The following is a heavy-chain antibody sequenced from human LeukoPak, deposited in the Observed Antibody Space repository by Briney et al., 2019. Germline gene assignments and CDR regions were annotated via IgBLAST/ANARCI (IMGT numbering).Heavy chain of an antibody. CDR3: ARAGRAGSTGYSSSWYVDDAFDI. V-gene: IGHV1-2*02. CDR1: GYTFTGYY. Sequence: ASVKVSCKASGYTFTGYYMHWVRQAPGQGLEWMGWINPNSGGTNYAQKFQGRVTMTRDTSISTAYMELSRLRSDDTAVYYCARAGRAGSTGYSSSWYVDDAFDIWGQGTMVTVSS. CDR2: INPNSGGT. D-gene: IGHD6-13*01. J-gene: IGHJ3*02.